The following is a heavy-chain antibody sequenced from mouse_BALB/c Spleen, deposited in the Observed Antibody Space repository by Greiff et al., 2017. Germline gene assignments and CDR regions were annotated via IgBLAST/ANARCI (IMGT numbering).Heavy chain of an antibody. Sequence: EVMLVESGGGLVQPGGSLKLSCAASGFTFSSYGMSWVRQTPDKRLELVATINSNGGSTYYPDSVKGRFTISRDNAKNTLYLQMSSLKSEDTAMYYCARTKYFDYWGQGTTLTVSS. J-gene: IGHJ2*01. CDR2: INSNGGST. CDR3: ARTKYFDY. CDR1: GFTFSSYG. V-gene: IGHV5-6-3*01.